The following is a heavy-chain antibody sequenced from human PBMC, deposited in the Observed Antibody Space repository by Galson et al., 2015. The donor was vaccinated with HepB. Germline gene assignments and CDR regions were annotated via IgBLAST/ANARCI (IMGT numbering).Heavy chain of an antibody. CDR1: GGSISSGDYY. Sequence: TLSLTCPVSGGSISSGDYYWSWIRQPPGKGLEWIGYIFYSGRSHYNPSLKSLVTISIDTSKNQFSLKLSSVTAADTAVYYCAPTKWARGGYNWFDPWGQGTLVTVSS. CDR2: IFYSGRS. J-gene: IGHJ5*02. CDR3: APTKWARGGYNWFDP. V-gene: IGHV4-31*01. D-gene: IGHD1-26*01.